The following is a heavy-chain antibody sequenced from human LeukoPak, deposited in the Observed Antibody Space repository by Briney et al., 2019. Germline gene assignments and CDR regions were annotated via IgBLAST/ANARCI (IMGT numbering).Heavy chain of an antibody. CDR3: AKHTIRSAPFDY. D-gene: IGHD3-3*01. Sequence: PGGSLRLSCAASGFTFSSYWMSWVRQAPGKGLEWVANIKQDGSEKYYVDSVKGRFTISRDNAKNSLYLQMNSLRAEDTAVYFCAKHTIRSAPFDYWGQGTLVTVSS. V-gene: IGHV3-7*03. CDR2: IKQDGSEK. CDR1: GFTFSSYW. J-gene: IGHJ4*02.